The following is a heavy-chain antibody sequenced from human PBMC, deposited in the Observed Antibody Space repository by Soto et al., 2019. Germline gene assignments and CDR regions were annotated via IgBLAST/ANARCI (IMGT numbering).Heavy chain of an antibody. CDR3: ARGGYYDSSGSRNYHYYGMNV. V-gene: IGHV1-18*01. D-gene: IGHD3-22*01. CDR1: GYTFTSYV. J-gene: IGHJ6*02. Sequence: ASVKVSCKASGYTFTSYVISWVRQAPAQGLEWMGWISAYNGNTNFAQKLQGRVTMTTDTSTSTAYMELRSLRSDDTAVYYCARGGYYDSSGSRNYHYYGMNVWGQGTTVTVSS. CDR2: ISAYNGNT.